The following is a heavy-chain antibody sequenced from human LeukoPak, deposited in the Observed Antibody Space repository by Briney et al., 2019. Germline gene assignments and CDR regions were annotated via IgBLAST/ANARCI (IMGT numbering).Heavy chain of an antibody. Sequence: ASVKDSCKASAYTLSGYYMHWVRQAPGQGLEWMGWINPNSGGTNYAQKFQGRVTMTRDTSIGTAYLELNRLRSDDTAVYNCATYDQWLPHGFDPWGQGTLVTVSS. CDR2: INPNSGGT. CDR1: AYTLSGYY. D-gene: IGHD6-19*01. V-gene: IGHV1-2*02. J-gene: IGHJ5*02. CDR3: ATYDQWLPHGFDP.